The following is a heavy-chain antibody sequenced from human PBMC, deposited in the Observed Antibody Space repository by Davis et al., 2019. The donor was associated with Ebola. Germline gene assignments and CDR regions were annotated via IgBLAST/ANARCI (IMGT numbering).Heavy chain of an antibody. CDR3: VRILAVYANALDI. V-gene: IGHV5-51*01. Sequence: PGGSLRLSYKGSRYSFTNYWIGWVRQMPGKGLEWMGIVYPGDSDTRYSPSFQGQVTISADKSISTAYLQWSSLKASDTAMYYCVRILAVYANALDIWGQGTMVTVSS. J-gene: IGHJ3*02. CDR2: VYPGDSDT. D-gene: IGHD2-8*02. CDR1: RYSFTNYW.